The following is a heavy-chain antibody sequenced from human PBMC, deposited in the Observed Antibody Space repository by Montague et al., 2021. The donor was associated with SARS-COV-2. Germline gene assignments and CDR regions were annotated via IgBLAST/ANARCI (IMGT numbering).Heavy chain of an antibody. CDR3: ARRHIVASNRALDY. Sequence: SETLSLTCTVSGDSITNNYYWGWIRQPPGKGLEWIGTIYHSGTTYYNPSLKSRVTISVDTSNNQFSLKLTSVTAADTAVYYCARRHIVASNRALDYWGQGTLVTVPS. CDR1: GDSITNNYY. D-gene: IGHD2-21*01. V-gene: IGHV4-38-2*02. J-gene: IGHJ4*02. CDR2: IYHSGTT.